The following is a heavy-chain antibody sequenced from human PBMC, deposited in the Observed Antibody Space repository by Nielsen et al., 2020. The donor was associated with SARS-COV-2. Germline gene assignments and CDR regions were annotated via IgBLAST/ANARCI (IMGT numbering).Heavy chain of an antibody. V-gene: IGHV3-11*04. CDR3: ARSKGLYEQLVRYYGMDV. CDR2: ISDSGSRI. Sequence: WMRQSQGQGREWVAYISDSGSRIYYADSVKGRFTISRDNAKNSLYLQMNSLRAEDTAVYYCARSKGLYEQLVRYYGMDVWGQGTTVTVSS. J-gene: IGHJ6*02. D-gene: IGHD6-6*01.